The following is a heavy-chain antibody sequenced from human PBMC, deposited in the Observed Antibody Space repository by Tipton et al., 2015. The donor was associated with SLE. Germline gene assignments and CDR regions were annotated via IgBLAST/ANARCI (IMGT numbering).Heavy chain of an antibody. D-gene: IGHD3-10*01. CDR3: AREGAADGYYGSGSYYRDFDY. V-gene: IGHV3-23*04. J-gene: IGHJ4*02. CDR2: ISASGDST. Sequence: VQLVQSGGGLVQPGGSLRLSCAASGFNFWTSSMSWVRQAPGRGLEWVSSISASGDSTYLADSVKGRFTISRDNAKNSLYLQMNSLRAEDTAVYYCAREGAADGYYGSGSYYRDFDYWGQGTLVTVSS. CDR1: GFNFWTSS.